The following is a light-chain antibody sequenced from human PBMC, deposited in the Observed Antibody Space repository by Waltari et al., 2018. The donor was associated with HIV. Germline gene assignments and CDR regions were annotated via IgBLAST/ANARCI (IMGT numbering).Light chain of an antibody. V-gene: IGLV3-25*03. CDR3: QSADSSGTYRV. Sequence: SYELTQPPSVSVSPGQTARITCSGDALPKKYAYWYQQKPGQAPVLVIYKDSGRPSGIPARFSCSSSRTTVTLTISGVQAEDEADYYCQSADSSGTYRVFGGGTKLTVL. J-gene: IGLJ2*01. CDR2: KDS. CDR1: ALPKKY.